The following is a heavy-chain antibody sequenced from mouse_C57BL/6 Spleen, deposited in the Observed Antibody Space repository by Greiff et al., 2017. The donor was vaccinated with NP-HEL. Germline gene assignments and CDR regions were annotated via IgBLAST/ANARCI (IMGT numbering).Heavy chain of an antibody. J-gene: IGHJ3*01. CDR3: ARRGPGFAY. Sequence: VHVKQSGAELVKPGASVKLSCTASGFNITDYYMHWVKQRTEQGLEWIGRIDPEDGETKYAPNFQGKATITADTSSNTAYLQLSSLTSEDTAVYYCARRGPGFAYWGQGTLVTVSA. CDR2: IDPEDGET. V-gene: IGHV14-2*01. CDR1: GFNITDYY.